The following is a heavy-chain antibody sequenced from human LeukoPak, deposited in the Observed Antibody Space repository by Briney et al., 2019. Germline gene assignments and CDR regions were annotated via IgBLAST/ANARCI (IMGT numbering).Heavy chain of an antibody. CDR3: ARDLPGYYDSSGYYSTNWFDP. D-gene: IGHD3-22*01. CDR1: GYTFTSNY. CDR2: ISAYNGNT. J-gene: IGHJ5*02. V-gene: IGHV1-18*04. Sequence: ASVKVSCKASGYTFTSNYIHWVRQAPGQGLEWMGWISAYNGNTNYAQKLQGRVTMTTDTSTSTAYMELRSLRSDDTAVYYCARDLPGYYDSSGYYSTNWFDPWGQGTLVTVSS.